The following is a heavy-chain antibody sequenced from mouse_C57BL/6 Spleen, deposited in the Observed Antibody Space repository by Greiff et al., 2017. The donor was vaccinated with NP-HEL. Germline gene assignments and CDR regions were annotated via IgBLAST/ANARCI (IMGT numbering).Heavy chain of an antibody. V-gene: IGHV5-4*03. CDR2: ISDGGSYT. Sequence: EVKLVESGGGLVKPGGSLKLSCAASGFTFSSYAMSWVRQTPEKRLEWVATISDGGSYTYYPDNVKGRFTISRDNAKNNLYLQMSHLKSEDTAMYYCARGNGYDYYYAMDYWGQGTSVTVSS. D-gene: IGHD2-2*01. CDR3: ARGNGYDYYYAMDY. CDR1: GFTFSSYA. J-gene: IGHJ4*01.